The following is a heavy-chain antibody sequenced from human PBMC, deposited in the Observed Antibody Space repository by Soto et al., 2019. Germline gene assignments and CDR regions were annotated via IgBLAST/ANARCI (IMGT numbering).Heavy chain of an antibody. D-gene: IGHD6-25*01. CDR1: GFTFGDYA. V-gene: IGHV3-49*05. CDR3: TSMTATGYYMDV. Sequence: NPGGSLRLSCTASGFTFGDYAMSWFRQAPGKGLEWVGFIRSKAYGGTTDYAASVKSRFTISRDDSKSIDYLQMNSLKTEDTAVYYCTSMTATGYYMDVWGKGTTVTVSS. J-gene: IGHJ6*03. CDR2: IRSKAYGGTT.